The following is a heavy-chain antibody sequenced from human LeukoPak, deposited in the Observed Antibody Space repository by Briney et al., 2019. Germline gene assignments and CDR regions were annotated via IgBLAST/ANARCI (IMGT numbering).Heavy chain of an antibody. CDR3: ATDSGSYDEAFDY. CDR2: TYYSGST. Sequence: SETLSLTCTVSGGSISSSSYYWGWIRQPPGKGLEWIGSTYYSGSTYYNPSLKSRVTISVDTSKNQFSLKLSSVTAADTAVYYCATDSGSYDEAFDYWGQGTLVTVSS. D-gene: IGHD1-26*01. V-gene: IGHV4-39*02. J-gene: IGHJ4*02. CDR1: GGSISSSSYY.